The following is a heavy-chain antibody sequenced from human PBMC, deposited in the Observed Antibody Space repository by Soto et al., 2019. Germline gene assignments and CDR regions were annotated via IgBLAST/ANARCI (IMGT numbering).Heavy chain of an antibody. CDR1: GGSIGGSTYY. J-gene: IGHJ5*02. CDR3: ARDGATEGIT. V-gene: IGHV4-39*07. D-gene: IGHD1-20*01. CDR2: IYYSGST. Sequence: SETLSLTCTVSGGSIGGSTYYWGWIRQPPGKGLEWIGSIYYSGSTNYNPSLKSRVTISVDTSKSQFSLRLSSVTAADTAVYYCARDGATEGITWGQGTLVTVSS.